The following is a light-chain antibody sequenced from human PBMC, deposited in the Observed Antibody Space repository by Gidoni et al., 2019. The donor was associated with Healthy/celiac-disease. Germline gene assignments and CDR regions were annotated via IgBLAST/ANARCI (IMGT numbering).Light chain of an antibody. CDR2: QDS. V-gene: IGLV3-1*01. CDR3: QAWDSSTACKV. J-gene: IGLJ2*01. CDR1: KLGDKY. Sequence: SYELTQPPSVSVSPGQTASITCSGDKLGDKYACWYQQKPGQSPVLVIYQDSKRPSGIPERFSGYNSGNTATLTISGTQAMDEADYYCQAWDSSTACKVFGGGTKLTVL.